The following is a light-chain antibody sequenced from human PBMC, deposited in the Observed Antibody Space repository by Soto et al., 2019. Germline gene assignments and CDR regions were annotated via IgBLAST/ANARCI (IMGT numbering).Light chain of an antibody. CDR3: QSYDRSLSGFFV. CDR2: GKS. V-gene: IGLV1-40*01. CDR1: NSNIGAGYD. J-gene: IGLJ1*01. Sequence: QSVLTQPPSVSGAPGQRVTISCTGSNSNIGAGYDVHWYQHLPGTAPKLLIYGKSNRPSGVPDRFSGSTSGTSASLDITGLQAEDEADYYCQSYDRSLSGFFVFGTGTKLTVL.